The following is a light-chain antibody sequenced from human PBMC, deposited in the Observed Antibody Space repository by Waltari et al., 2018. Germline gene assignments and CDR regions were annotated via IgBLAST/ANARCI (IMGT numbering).Light chain of an antibody. J-gene: IGKJ1*01. CDR2: AAT. V-gene: IGKV1-39*01. Sequence: DIQMTLSPSSLSASVGDRVTITCRTSQNIDIYLHWYQQKAGKAPRLLIYAATHLQNGVPSRFSGSGSETDCTLTISSLQPEDCATYYCQQSDSTRGTFGQGTVVELK. CDR3: QQSDSTRGT. CDR1: QNIDIY.